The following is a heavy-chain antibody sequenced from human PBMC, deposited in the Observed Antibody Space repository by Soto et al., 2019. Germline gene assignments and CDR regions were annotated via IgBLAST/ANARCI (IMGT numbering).Heavy chain of an antibody. J-gene: IGHJ5*01. CDR3: VRLIGNSWLDS. V-gene: IGHV6-1*01. CDR1: VDSVSTNTAP. Sequence: QVQLQQSGPGLVKPSQTLSLTCDISVDSVSTNTAPWNWLRQSPSRGLEWLVRTYYRSKWYNDYAVSVKSRITISPDISTNQVSLHLNSVTTDDTAVYYCVRLIGNSWLDSWGQGTLVTVSS. D-gene: IGHD2-8*01. CDR2: TYYRSKWYN.